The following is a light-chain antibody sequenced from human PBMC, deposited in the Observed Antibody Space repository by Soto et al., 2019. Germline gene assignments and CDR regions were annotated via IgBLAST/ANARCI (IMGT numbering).Light chain of an antibody. J-gene: IGLJ1*01. Sequence: QSVLTQPASVSGSPGQSITISCTGTSSDVGGYNYVSWYQQQSGKAPKLMIHEVSNRPSGVSNRFSGSKSGNTASLTISGHQAQEEADYYCSSYTSSRAYVFGIGTKVTVL. V-gene: IGLV2-14*01. CDR2: EVS. CDR3: SSYTSSRAYV. CDR1: SSDVGGYNY.